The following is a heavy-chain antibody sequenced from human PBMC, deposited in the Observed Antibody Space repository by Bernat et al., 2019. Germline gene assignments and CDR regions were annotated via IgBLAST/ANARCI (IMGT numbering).Heavy chain of an antibody. CDR1: GFTFSNAW. CDR3: TTEFGRYYGSGSYRPDY. J-gene: IGHJ4*02. D-gene: IGHD3-10*01. Sequence: EVQLVESGGGLVKPGGSLRLSCAASGFTFSNAWMNWVRQAPGKGLEWVGRITSKTNGGTTDYAAPVQGRFTISRDDSKNTLYLQMSSLKTEDTAVDYCTTEFGRYYGSGSYRPDYWGQGTLVTVSS. CDR2: ITSKTNGGTT. V-gene: IGHV3-15*07.